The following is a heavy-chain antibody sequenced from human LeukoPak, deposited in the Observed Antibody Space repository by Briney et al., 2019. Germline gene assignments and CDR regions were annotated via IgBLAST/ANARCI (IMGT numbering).Heavy chain of an antibody. Sequence: SETLSLTCTVSGGSISSYYWSWIRQPPGKGLEWIGYIYYSGSTNYNPSLKSRVTMSVDTSKNQFSLKLSSVTAADTAVYYCARVRAYSYGYELLDYWGQGTLVTVSS. CDR2: IYYSGST. D-gene: IGHD5-18*01. CDR3: ARVRAYSYGYELLDY. CDR1: GGSISSYY. V-gene: IGHV4-59*01. J-gene: IGHJ4*02.